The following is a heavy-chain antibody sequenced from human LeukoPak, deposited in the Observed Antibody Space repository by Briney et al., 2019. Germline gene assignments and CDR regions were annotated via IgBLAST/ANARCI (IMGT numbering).Heavy chain of an antibody. J-gene: IGHJ6*02. CDR3: ARDSATVVTPRGMDV. Sequence: ASVKVSCKASGGTFSSYAISWVRQAPGQGLEWMGRIIPILGIANYAQKFQGRVTITADGSTSTAYMELSSLRSEDTAVYYCARDSATVVTPRGMDVWGQGTTVTVSS. V-gene: IGHV1-69*04. CDR2: IIPILGIA. D-gene: IGHD4-23*01. CDR1: GGTFSSYA.